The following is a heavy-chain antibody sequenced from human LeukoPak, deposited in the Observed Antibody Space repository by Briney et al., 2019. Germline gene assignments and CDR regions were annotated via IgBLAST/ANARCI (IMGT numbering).Heavy chain of an antibody. V-gene: IGHV1-8*01. D-gene: IGHD3-22*01. CDR3: ARKRIEYSSYYYHYYYYMDV. CDR2: MNPNSGNT. Sequence: ASVKVSCKASGYTFTSYDINWVRQATGQGLEWMGWMNPNSGNTGYAQKFQGRVTMTRNTSISTAYMELSSLRSEDTAVYYCARKRIEYSSYYYHYYYYMDVWGKGTTVTVSS. J-gene: IGHJ6*03. CDR1: GYTFTSYD.